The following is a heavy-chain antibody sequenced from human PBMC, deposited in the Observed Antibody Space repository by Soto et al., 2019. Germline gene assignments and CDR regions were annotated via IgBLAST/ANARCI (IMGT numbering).Heavy chain of an antibody. CDR3: ARAMGDWGTYYYYYGMDV. CDR1: GDSMTNNY. D-gene: IGHD3-16*01. CDR2: VYYSGAT. V-gene: IGHV4-59*01. Sequence: QVQLQESGPGLVKPSETLSLTCTVSGDSMTNNYWGWIRQPPGKGLEWIGYVYYSGATNYNPSLKSRVSMSPDPSRNQFSLKLTSVTAADTAVYYCARAMGDWGTYYYYYGMDVWGQGTMVTVSS. J-gene: IGHJ6*02.